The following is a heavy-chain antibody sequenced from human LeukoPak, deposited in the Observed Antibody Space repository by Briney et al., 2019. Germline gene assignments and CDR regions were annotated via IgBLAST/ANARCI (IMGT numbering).Heavy chain of an antibody. CDR1: GGTFGSYA. Sequence: SVKVSCRASGGTFGSYAISWVRQAPGQGLEWMGGIIPIFGTANYAQKFQGRVTITTDESTSTAYMELSSLRSEDTAVYYCASTVDWLLAHFDYWGQGTLVTVSS. J-gene: IGHJ4*02. CDR3: ASTVDWLLAHFDY. CDR2: IIPIFGTA. D-gene: IGHD3-9*01. V-gene: IGHV1-69*05.